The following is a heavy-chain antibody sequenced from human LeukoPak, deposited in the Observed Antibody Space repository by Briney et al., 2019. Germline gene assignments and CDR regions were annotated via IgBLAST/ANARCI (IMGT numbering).Heavy chain of an antibody. CDR2: IIPILGIA. Sequence: SVKVSCKASGGTFSSYAISWVRQAPGQGLEWMGRIIPILGIANYAQKFQGRVTITADKSTSTAYMELSSLRSEDTAVYYCARCQVVPVAIGMDVWGQGTRSPSP. D-gene: IGHD2-2*01. CDR3: ARCQVVPVAIGMDV. CDR1: GGTFSSYA. V-gene: IGHV1-69*04. J-gene: IGHJ6*02.